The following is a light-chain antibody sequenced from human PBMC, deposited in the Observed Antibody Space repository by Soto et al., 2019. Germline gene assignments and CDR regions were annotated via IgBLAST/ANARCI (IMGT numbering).Light chain of an antibody. CDR2: SGS. CDR1: QSLLHRDGFNY. CDR3: LQSVQTPHT. J-gene: IGKJ2*01. V-gene: IGKV2-28*01. Sequence: DIVMTQSPLSLPVTPGEPASISCRSSQSLLHRDGFNYLVWYLQKPGQSPQLLIHSGSDRASGVPDRFSGSGSGTDFTLEISRVEAEDVGVYYCLQSVQTPHTFGQGTKLEIK.